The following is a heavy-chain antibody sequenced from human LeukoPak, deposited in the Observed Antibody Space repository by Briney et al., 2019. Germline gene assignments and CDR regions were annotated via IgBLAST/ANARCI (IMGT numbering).Heavy chain of an antibody. CDR3: ARDNDWAIDY. D-gene: IGHD3-9*01. Sequence: GRSLRLSCAASGFPFGSFVMSWVRQAPGKGLEWVSYINHNGGTIYYPDFVKGRFTISRDNAKNSLYLQMNSLRDEDTAVYYCARDNDWAIDYWGQGTLVTVSS. V-gene: IGHV3-48*02. CDR1: GFPFGSFV. J-gene: IGHJ4*02. CDR2: INHNGGTI.